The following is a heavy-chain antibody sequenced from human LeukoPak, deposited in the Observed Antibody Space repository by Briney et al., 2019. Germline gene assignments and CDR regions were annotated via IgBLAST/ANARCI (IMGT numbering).Heavy chain of an antibody. CDR2: VHYTWNT. J-gene: IGHJ6*02. Sequence: PSETLSLTCSVSGGSIGSYHWSWIRHPPGKGLEWIGHVHYTWNTKYNPSLTGRVSISLDRSKNQFSLSLTSVTAADTAVYYCARVASKGGMDVWGQGTTVTVSS. V-gene: IGHV4-59*01. CDR1: GGSIGSYH. CDR3: ARVASKGGMDV. D-gene: IGHD2-15*01.